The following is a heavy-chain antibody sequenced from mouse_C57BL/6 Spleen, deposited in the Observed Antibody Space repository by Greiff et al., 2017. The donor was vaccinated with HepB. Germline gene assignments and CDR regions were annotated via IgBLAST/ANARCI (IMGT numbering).Heavy chain of an antibody. V-gene: IGHV14-2*01. CDR2: IDPEDGET. D-gene: IGHD1-1*01. J-gene: IGHJ1*03. CDR1: GFNIKDYY. Sequence: EVQVVESGAELVKPGASVKLSCTASGFNIKDYYMHWVKQRTEQGLEWIGRIDPEDGETKYAPKFQGKATITADTSSNTAYLQLSSLTSEDTAVYYCARDYGSSYGYFDVWGTGTTVTVSS. CDR3: ARDYGSSYGYFDV.